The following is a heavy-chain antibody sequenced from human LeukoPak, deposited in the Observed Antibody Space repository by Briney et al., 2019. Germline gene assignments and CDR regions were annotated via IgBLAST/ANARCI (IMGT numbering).Heavy chain of an antibody. D-gene: IGHD2-15*01. Sequence: ASVRVSCTASGYSFTTYDINWVRQAAGQGLEWVAWMNPNSGNTGYAQKFQGRVTMTRNTSISTAYMELSSLRSEDTAVYYCARGPQAPGYCSGGSCYSFYYYYMDVWGKGTTVTVSS. V-gene: IGHV1-8*01. CDR2: MNPNSGNT. CDR3: ARGPQAPGYCSGGSCYSFYYYYMDV. J-gene: IGHJ6*03. CDR1: GYSFTTYD.